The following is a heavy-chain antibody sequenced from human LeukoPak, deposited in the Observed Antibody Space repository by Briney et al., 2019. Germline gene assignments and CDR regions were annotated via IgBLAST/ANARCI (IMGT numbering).Heavy chain of an antibody. Sequence: SETLSLTCTVSGGSITSYYWTWIRQPPGKGLEWIGSIYYSGSTNYNPSLKSRVTISVDTSKNQFSLKLSSVTAADTAVYYCARQEIGLRSFDPWGQGTLVTVSS. CDR1: GGSITSYY. D-gene: IGHD3/OR15-3a*01. J-gene: IGHJ5*02. V-gene: IGHV4-59*08. CDR2: IYYSGST. CDR3: ARQEIGLRSFDP.